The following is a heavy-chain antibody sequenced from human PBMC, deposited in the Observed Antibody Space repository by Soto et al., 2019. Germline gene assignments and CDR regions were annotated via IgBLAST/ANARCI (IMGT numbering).Heavy chain of an antibody. V-gene: IGHV4-34*01. D-gene: IGHD2-15*01. CDR3: ARGLGLCSGGSCYSAQTSEVGMDV. CDR1: GGSFSGYY. Sequence: SETLSLTCAVYGGSFSGYYWSWIRQPPGKGLEWIGEINHSGSTNYNPSLKSRVTISVDTSKNQFSLKLSSVTAADTAVYYCARGLGLCSGGSCYSAQTSEVGMDVWAKGPRSPSP. J-gene: IGHJ6*02. CDR2: INHSGST.